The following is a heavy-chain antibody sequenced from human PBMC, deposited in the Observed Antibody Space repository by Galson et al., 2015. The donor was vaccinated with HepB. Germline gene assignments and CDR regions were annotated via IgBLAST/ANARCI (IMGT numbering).Heavy chain of an antibody. Sequence: SLRLSCAASGFTFSNYAVTWVRPAPGQGLAWVSAISDSGDSTYYADSVRGRFTISRDNSKNTLYLQMNGLTADDTAVYFCAKDAAPGSGSRYFDDWGQGTLVTVSS. V-gene: IGHV3-23*01. CDR3: AKDAAPGSGSRYFDD. D-gene: IGHD6-19*01. J-gene: IGHJ4*02. CDR2: ISDSGDST. CDR1: GFTFSNYA.